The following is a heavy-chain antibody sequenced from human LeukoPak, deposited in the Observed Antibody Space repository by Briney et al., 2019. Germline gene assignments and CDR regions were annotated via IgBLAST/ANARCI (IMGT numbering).Heavy chain of an antibody. J-gene: IGHJ6*02. Sequence: PGGSLRLSCAASGFTFSSYAMSWVRQAPGKGLEWVSAISGSGGSTYYADSVKGRFTISSDNSKNTLYLQMNSLRAEDTAVYYCAKTSWDIVVVPAAIYYYYYDMDVWGQGTTVTVSS. CDR2: ISGSGGST. D-gene: IGHD2-2*01. CDR1: GFTFSSYA. V-gene: IGHV3-23*01. CDR3: AKTSWDIVVVPAAIYYYYYDMDV.